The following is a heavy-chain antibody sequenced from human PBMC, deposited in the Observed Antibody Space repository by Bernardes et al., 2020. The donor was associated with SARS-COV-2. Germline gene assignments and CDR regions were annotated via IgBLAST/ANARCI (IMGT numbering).Heavy chain of an antibody. CDR1: GYTFTAYF. J-gene: IGHJ6*02. Sequence: ASVKVSCKASGYTFTAYFMHWVRQAPGHGLEWMGWINPNSGGTNYAQKFQGRVTMTRDTSISTAYMELSRLTSDDTAVYYCAGYCSGGSCHSEYGMDVWGQGTTVTVSS. D-gene: IGHD2-15*01. CDR3: AGYCSGGSCHSEYGMDV. CDR2: INPNSGGT. V-gene: IGHV1-2*02.